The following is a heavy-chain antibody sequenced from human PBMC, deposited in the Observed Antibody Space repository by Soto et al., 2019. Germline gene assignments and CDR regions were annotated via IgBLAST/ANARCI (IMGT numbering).Heavy chain of an antibody. CDR1: GFTFRAYA. V-gene: IGHV3-23*03. J-gene: IGHJ4*02. Sequence: GGSLRLSCAAYGFTFRAYAMNWVRQAPGKGLEWVAVNVGDASSIDYAVSVKGRFTISRDSSKNILYLQMTSLKVEDTATYFCAKDLRPDGRYDLDYWGQGTQVTVSA. D-gene: IGHD6-19*01. CDR2: NVGDASSI. CDR3: AKDLRPDGRYDLDY.